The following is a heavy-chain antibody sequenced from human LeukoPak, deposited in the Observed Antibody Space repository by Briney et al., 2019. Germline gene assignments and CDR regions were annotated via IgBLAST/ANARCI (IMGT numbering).Heavy chain of an antibody. D-gene: IGHD5-24*01. J-gene: IGHJ4*02. CDR3: ARDRERVFDY. CDR2: IGTENAYT. V-gene: IGHV1-18*01. Sequence: ASVKVSCTASGYTFNTYGISWVRQAPAQGLEWMGWIGTENAYTIYAEKFQGRVTLTTDTSTTTVHMELRSLRSDDTALYYCARDRERVFDYWAQGSLVTVSS. CDR1: GYTFNTYG.